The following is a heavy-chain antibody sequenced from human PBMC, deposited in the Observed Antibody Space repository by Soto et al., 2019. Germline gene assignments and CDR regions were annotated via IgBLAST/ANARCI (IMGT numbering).Heavy chain of an antibody. Sequence: PGGSLRLSCAASGFAFSDAWINWVRQAPGKGLEWVGRIKSKTDGGTTDFAAPVRGRYAISRDDSKNMVYMQLNSLKTEDTAVYYCTTDSYITMIVVRFDYWAHGTLVTVSS. D-gene: IGHD3-22*01. J-gene: IGHJ4*01. CDR3: TTDSYITMIVVRFDY. V-gene: IGHV3-15*07. CDR2: IKSKTDGGTT. CDR1: GFAFSDAW.